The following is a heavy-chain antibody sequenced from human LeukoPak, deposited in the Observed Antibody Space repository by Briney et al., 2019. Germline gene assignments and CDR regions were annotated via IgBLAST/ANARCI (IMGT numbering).Heavy chain of an antibody. D-gene: IGHD1-14*01. CDR2: IYHSGNT. CDR1: GYSISSGYY. Sequence: SETLSLTCTVSGYSISSGYYWGWIRQPPGKGLEWIGSIYHSGNTYYNPSLKSRVTISVDTSKNQFSLKLSSVTAADTAVYYCAVTGGYYFDYWGQGTLVTVSS. V-gene: IGHV4-38-2*02. J-gene: IGHJ4*02. CDR3: AVTGGYYFDY.